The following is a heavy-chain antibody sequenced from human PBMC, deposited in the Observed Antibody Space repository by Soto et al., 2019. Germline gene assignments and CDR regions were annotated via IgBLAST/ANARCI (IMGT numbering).Heavy chain of an antibody. CDR2: ISYDGSNK. V-gene: IGHV3-30-3*01. CDR3: ARAYEGYYFDY. CDR1: GFTFSSYA. D-gene: IGHD3-16*01. J-gene: IGHJ4*02. Sequence: QVQLVESEGGVVQPGRSLRLSCAASGFTFSSYAMHWVRQAPGKGLEWVAVISYDGSNKYYADSVKGRFTISRDNSKNTLYLQMNSLRAEDTAVYYCARAYEGYYFDYWGQGTLVTVSS.